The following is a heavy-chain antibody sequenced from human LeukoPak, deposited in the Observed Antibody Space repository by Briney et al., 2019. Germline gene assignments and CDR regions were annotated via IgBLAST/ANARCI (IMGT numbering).Heavy chain of an antibody. CDR2: IYPGDSDI. D-gene: IGHD3-22*01. CDR3: AKYYYNRSVGPFDY. V-gene: IGHV5-51*01. Sequence: GESLKISFKGSGYSFTRYWNGLVRQIPGEGLEWMGIIYPGDSDIRYTPSFQGQVTFSADKSISTAYLQWSSLKASGTAMYYCAKYYYNRSVGPFDYWGQGPLVTVSS. J-gene: IGHJ4*02. CDR1: GYSFTRYW.